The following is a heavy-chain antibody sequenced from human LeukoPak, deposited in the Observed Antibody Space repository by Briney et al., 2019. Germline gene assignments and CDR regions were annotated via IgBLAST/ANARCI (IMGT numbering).Heavy chain of an antibody. CDR3: ARQGAIVGATTSRWDYYYYMDV. V-gene: IGHV1-18*01. CDR2: ISGYNGNT. D-gene: IGHD1-26*01. Sequence: GASVKVSCKASGYTFTSYGISWVRQAPGQGLEWMGWISGYNGNTNYAQKFQGRVTMTRDTSISTAYMELSRLRSDDTAVYYCARQGAIVGATTSRWDYYYYMDVWGKGTTVTVSS. J-gene: IGHJ6*03. CDR1: GYTFTSYG.